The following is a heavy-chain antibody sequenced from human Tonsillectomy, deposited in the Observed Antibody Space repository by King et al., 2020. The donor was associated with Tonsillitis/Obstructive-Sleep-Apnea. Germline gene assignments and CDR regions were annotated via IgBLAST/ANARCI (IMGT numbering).Heavy chain of an antibody. D-gene: IGHD1-14*01. CDR3: ARVRTSSLVYNLDY. CDR1: GFTFSDHY. V-gene: IGHV3-72*01. CDR2: TRNKAHSYTT. Sequence: EVQLVESGGGLVQPGGSLRLSCAASGFTFSDHYMDWVRQAPGKGLEWVGRTRNKAHSYTTEYAASVKGRFTISRDDSENSLYLQMNSLKTEDTAVYYCARVRTSSLVYNLDYWGQGTLVTVSS. J-gene: IGHJ4*02.